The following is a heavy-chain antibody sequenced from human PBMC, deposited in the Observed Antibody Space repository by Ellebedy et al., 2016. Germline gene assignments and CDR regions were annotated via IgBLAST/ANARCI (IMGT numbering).Heavy chain of an antibody. J-gene: IGHJ5*02. Sequence: GESLKISCAASGFTFSSYWMHWVRQAPGKGLVWVSRINSDGSSTSYADSVKGRFTISRDNAKNTLYLQMNSLRAEDTAVYYCARGPGVRGVIWFDPWGQGTLVTVSS. D-gene: IGHD3-10*01. V-gene: IGHV3-74*01. CDR1: GFTFSSYW. CDR2: INSDGSST. CDR3: ARGPGVRGVIWFDP.